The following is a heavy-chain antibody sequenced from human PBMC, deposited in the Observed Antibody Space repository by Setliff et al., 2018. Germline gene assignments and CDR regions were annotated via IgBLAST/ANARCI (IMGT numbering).Heavy chain of an antibody. CDR1: GYSFTSYW. CDR2: TYPGDSDT. Sequence: GESLKISCKGSGYSFTSYWIGWVRQMPGKGLEWMGITYPGDSDTRYSPSFQGQVTISADKSISTAYLQWSSLKASDTAMYYCARPKNYYDSSGYYYAWAFDIWGQGTMVTVSS. D-gene: IGHD3-22*01. J-gene: IGHJ3*02. V-gene: IGHV5-51*01. CDR3: ARPKNYYDSSGYYYAWAFDI.